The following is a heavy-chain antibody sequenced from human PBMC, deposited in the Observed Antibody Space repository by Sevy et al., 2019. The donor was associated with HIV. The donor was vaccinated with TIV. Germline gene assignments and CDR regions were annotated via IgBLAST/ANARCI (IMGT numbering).Heavy chain of an antibody. D-gene: IGHD6-13*01. J-gene: IGHJ3*02. Sequence: GGSLRLSCAASGFTFSSYAMSWVRQAPGKGLEWVSAISGSDGSTYYADSVKGRFTISRDNSKNTLYLQMNSLRAEDTAVYYCAKEVAAAGFPRWAFDIWGQGTMVTVSS. V-gene: IGHV3-23*01. CDR3: AKEVAAAGFPRWAFDI. CDR2: ISGSDGST. CDR1: GFTFSSYA.